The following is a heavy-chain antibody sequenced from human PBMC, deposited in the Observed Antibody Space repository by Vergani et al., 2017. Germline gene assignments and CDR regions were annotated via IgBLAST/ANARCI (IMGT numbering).Heavy chain of an antibody. D-gene: IGHD2-2*01. J-gene: IGHJ5*02. CDR3: ARDLLGCSSTSCYQGWFDP. V-gene: IGHV1-2*02. Sequence: QGQLAQSGAEVKKPGSSVKVSCKASGYTFTGYYMHWVRQAPGQGLEWMGWINPNSGGTNYAQKFQGRVTMTRDTSISTAYMELSRLRSDDTAVYYCARDLLGCSSTSCYQGWFDPWGQGTLVTVSS. CDR2: INPNSGGT. CDR1: GYTFTGYY.